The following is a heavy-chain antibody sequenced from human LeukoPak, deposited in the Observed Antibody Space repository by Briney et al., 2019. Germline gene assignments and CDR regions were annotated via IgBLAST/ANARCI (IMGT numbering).Heavy chain of an antibody. CDR3: ARELGGTKTGGFDI. V-gene: IGHV3-64*02. CDR2: IGAAGAHT. J-gene: IGHJ3*02. CDR1: GFRFSYHD. D-gene: IGHD1-14*01. Sequence: GGSLRLSCAASGFRFSYHDMHWVRQAPGKGLEFVSSIGAAGAHTFYSDSVKGSFTISRDNFQSTMYLQMDGLRPEDSAVYYCARELGGTKTGGFDIWGQGTVVTVSS.